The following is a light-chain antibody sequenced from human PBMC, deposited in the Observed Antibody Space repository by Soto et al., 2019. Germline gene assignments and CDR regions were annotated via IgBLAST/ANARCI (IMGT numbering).Light chain of an antibody. V-gene: IGKV3-20*01. Sequence: EIVLTQSPGTLSLSPGERATLSCRASQGVSSNYVAWYQQKPGHAPRLLIYGASSRATGIPDRFSGSGSGTDFTLTISRLEPEDFAVFYCQQYGSSPPTFGQGTKREIK. CDR1: QGVSSNY. CDR2: GAS. J-gene: IGKJ2*01. CDR3: QQYGSSPPT.